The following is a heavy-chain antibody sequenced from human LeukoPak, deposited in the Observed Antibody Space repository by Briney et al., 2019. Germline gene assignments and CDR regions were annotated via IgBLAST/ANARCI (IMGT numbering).Heavy chain of an antibody. CDR2: IIPIFGTA. Sequence: GASVKVSCKASGYTFTSYGISWVRQAPGQGLEWMGGIIPIFGTANYAQKFQGRVTITTDESTSTAYMELSSLRSEDTAVYYCARDNLPWVQAPLPALGPYYFDYWGQGTLVTVSS. CDR1: GYTFTSYG. V-gene: IGHV1-69*05. CDR3: ARDNLPWVQAPLPALGPYYFDY. D-gene: IGHD1-1*01. J-gene: IGHJ4*02.